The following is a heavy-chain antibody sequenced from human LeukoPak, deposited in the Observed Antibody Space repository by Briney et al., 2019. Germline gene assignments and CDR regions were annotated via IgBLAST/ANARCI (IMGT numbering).Heavy chain of an antibody. Sequence: PGGSLRLSCAASGFTFSSYWMRWVRPAPGRGVEWVANIKQDGSEKYYVDSVKGRFTISRDNAKNSLYLQMNSLRAEDTAVYYCARSGLGYSGYDFDYWGQGTLVTVSS. CDR1: GFTFSSYW. D-gene: IGHD5-12*01. CDR3: ARSGLGYSGYDFDY. V-gene: IGHV3-7*01. J-gene: IGHJ4*02. CDR2: IKQDGSEK.